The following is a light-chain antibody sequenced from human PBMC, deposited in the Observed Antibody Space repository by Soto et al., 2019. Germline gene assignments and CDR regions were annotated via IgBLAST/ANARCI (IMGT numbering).Light chain of an antibody. CDR1: SRDVGGYNY. CDR2: DVS. J-gene: IGLJ1*01. Sequence: QSALTQPASVSGSPGQSITISCTGTSRDVGGYNYVSWYQQHPGKAPELMIHDVSNRPSGVSNRFSGSKSGNTASLTISGLQAEDEAEYYCISYTGSSLYIFGTGTKLTVL. V-gene: IGLV2-14*01. CDR3: ISYTGSSLYI.